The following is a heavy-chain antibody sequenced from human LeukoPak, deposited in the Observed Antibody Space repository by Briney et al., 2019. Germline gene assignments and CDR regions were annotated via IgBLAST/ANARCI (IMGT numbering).Heavy chain of an antibody. J-gene: IGHJ4*02. D-gene: IGHD3-22*01. CDR2: MSRSGGST. CDR1: GFIFSNYA. CDR3: ARDLTMYYYDSSGYYSD. Sequence: GGSLRLSCAASGFIFSNYAMTWVRQAPGKGLEWVSTMSRSGGSTYYADSVKGRFTISRDNAKNSLYLQMNSLRAEDTAVYYCARDLTMYYYDSSGYYSDWGQGTLVTVSS. V-gene: IGHV3-23*01.